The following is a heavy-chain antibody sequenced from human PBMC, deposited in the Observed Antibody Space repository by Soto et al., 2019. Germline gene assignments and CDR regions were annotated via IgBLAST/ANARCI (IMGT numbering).Heavy chain of an antibody. J-gene: IGHJ5*02. CDR1: GGTFSIYT. CDR3: AGDPDSHYNDSHASSYP. D-gene: IGHD4-4*01. Sequence: GASVKVSCKASGGTFSIYTINWVRQAPGQGLEWMGRIIPIIGIINYAQKFQGRVTISADKFTGTAYMELTGLRSDDTAVYYCAGDPDSHYNDSHASSYPWGQGTLVTVSS. V-gene: IGHV1-69*04. CDR2: IIPIIGII.